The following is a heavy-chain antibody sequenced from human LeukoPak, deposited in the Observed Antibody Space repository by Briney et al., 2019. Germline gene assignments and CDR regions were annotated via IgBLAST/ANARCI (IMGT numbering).Heavy chain of an antibody. CDR1: GFTFSSYG. V-gene: IGHV3-30*03. J-gene: IGHJ4*02. CDR2: ISYDGSNK. Sequence: PGGSLRLSCAASGFTFSSYGMHWVRQAPGKGLEWVAVISYDGSNKYYADSVKGRFTISRDNAKNSLYLQMNSLRAEDTAVYYCARDPVGQAVAGDYWGQGTLVTVSS. D-gene: IGHD6-19*01. CDR3: ARDPVGQAVAGDY.